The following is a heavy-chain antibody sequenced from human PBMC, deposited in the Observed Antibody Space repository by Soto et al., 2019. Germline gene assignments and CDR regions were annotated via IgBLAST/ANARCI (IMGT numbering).Heavy chain of an antibody. D-gene: IGHD1-26*01. CDR3: AKITEGATTWSYYFDY. Sequence: QPGGSLRLSCAASGFTFSSYAMSWVRQAPGKGLEWVSAISGSGGSTYYADSVKGRFTISRDNSKNTLYLQMNSLRAEDTAVYYCAKITEGATTWSYYFDYWGQGTLVTVSS. CDR1: GFTFSSYA. J-gene: IGHJ4*02. V-gene: IGHV3-23*01. CDR2: ISGSGGST.